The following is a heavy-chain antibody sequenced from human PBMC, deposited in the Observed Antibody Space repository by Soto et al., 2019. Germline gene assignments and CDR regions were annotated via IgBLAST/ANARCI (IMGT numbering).Heavy chain of an antibody. V-gene: IGHV4-34*01. CDR3: ARGRYFDWLVDY. D-gene: IGHD3-9*01. CDR1: GGTFSGYY. J-gene: IGHJ4*02. Sequence: SETMSLTSAVYGGTFSGYYGSWIRQPPGKGLEWIGEINHSGSTNYNPSLKSRVTISVDTSKNQFSLKLSSVTAADTAVYYCARGRYFDWLVDYWGQGTLVTVSS. CDR2: INHSGST.